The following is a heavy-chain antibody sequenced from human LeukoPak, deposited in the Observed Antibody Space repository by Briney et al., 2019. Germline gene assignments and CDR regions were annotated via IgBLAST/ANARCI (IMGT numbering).Heavy chain of an antibody. Sequence: SETLSLTCTVSGGSISSYYWSWIRQPPGKGLEWIGYIYYSGSTNYNPSLKSRVTMSVDTSKNQFSLKLSSVTAADTAVYYCARAFSGFSSVDYWGQGTLVTVSS. D-gene: IGHD3-3*01. V-gene: IGHV4-59*08. CDR3: ARAFSGFSSVDY. J-gene: IGHJ4*02. CDR2: IYYSGST. CDR1: GGSISSYY.